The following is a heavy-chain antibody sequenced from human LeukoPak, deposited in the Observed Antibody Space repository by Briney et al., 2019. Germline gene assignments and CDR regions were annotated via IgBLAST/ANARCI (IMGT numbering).Heavy chain of an antibody. J-gene: IGHJ3*02. CDR2: IWYDGSDK. CDR3: ARESRDAFDI. Sequence: GGSLRLSCAASGITFSSYGMHWVRQAPGKGLEWVAVIWYDGSDKYYVDSVKGRFTISRDNSKNTLYLQMNSLRAEDTAFCYCARESRDAFDIWGQGTMVTVSS. V-gene: IGHV3-33*01. CDR1: GITFSSYG.